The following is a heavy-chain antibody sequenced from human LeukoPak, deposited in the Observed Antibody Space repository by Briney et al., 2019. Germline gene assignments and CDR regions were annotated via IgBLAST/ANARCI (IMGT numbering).Heavy chain of an antibody. D-gene: IGHD5-18*01. CDR3: AKTKRYSYGYYFDY. CDR2: MSYDGFNK. Sequence: GRSLRLSCAASGFTFSSYAMHWVRQSLGKGLEWVAVMSYDGFNKYYADSVKGRFTISRDNSKNTLYLQMNSLRAEDTAVYYCAKTKRYSYGYYFDYWGQGTLVTVSS. J-gene: IGHJ4*02. V-gene: IGHV3-30*18. CDR1: GFTFSSYA.